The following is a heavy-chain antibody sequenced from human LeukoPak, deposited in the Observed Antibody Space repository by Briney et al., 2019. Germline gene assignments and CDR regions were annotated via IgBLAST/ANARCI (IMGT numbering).Heavy chain of an antibody. D-gene: IGHD6-13*01. CDR2: IYHSGST. Sequence: SETLSLTCAVSGYSISSAYSWGWIRQPPGKGLEWIATIYHSGSTYYNPSLQSRVTISVDTSENQFSLNLNSVTAADTAVYYCARGRGGPLAAAGTEVPYYFDSWGQGTLVTVSS. V-gene: IGHV4-38-2*01. CDR3: ARGRGGPLAAAGTEVPYYFDS. J-gene: IGHJ4*02. CDR1: GYSISSAYS.